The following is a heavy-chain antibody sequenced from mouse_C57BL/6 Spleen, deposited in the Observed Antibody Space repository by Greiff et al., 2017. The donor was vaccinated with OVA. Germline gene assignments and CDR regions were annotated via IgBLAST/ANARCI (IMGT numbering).Heavy chain of an antibody. CDR2: INPNNGGT. J-gene: IGHJ1*03. Sequence: VQLQQSGPELVKPGASVKISCKASGYTFTDYNMDWVKQSHGKSLEWIGVINPNNGGTIYNQKFKGKATLTVDKSSSTAYMELRSLTSEDSAVYDCARADCDGGYFDVWGTGTTVTVSS. V-gene: IGHV1-18*01. CDR1: GYTFTDYN. CDR3: ARADCDGGYFDV.